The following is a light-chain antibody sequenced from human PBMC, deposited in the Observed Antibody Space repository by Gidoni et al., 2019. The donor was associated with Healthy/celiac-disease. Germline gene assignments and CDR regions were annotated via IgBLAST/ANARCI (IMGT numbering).Light chain of an antibody. V-gene: IGKV3-20*01. Sequence: EIVLTQSPGPLSLSPGESATLSCRASQSVSSSYLAWYQQKPGQAPRLLIYGASSRATGIPDRFSGSGSGTDFTLTISRLEPEDFAVYYCQQYGSSPTFGQXTKVEIK. CDR3: QQYGSSPT. CDR2: GAS. J-gene: IGKJ1*01. CDR1: QSVSSSY.